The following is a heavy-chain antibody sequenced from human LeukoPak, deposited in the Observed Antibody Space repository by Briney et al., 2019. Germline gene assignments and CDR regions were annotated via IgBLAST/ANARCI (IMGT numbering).Heavy chain of an antibody. D-gene: IGHD2-2*01. Sequence: GGSLRLSCAASGFTVSSSYMSWVRQAPGKGLEWVSVIYSDGSTYYADSVKGRFTISRDNSKNTLYLQMNSLRAEDTAVYYCASLPGEYCSSTSCSGGDYWGQGTLVTVSS. CDR2: IYSDGST. CDR1: GFTVSSSY. CDR3: ASLPGEYCSSTSCSGGDY. J-gene: IGHJ4*02. V-gene: IGHV3-53*01.